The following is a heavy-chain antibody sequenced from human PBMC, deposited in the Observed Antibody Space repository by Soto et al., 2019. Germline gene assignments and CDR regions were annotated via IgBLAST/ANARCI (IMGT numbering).Heavy chain of an antibody. CDR1: GDSVSSTSAA. D-gene: IGHD4-4*01. CDR2: TYYRSKWYN. Sequence: QSQTLSLTCAISGDSVSSTSAAWNWIRQSPSRGLEWLGRTYYRSKWYNDYAVSVKSRLTINPVTSNKQFSLQLNSVTTEDTAVYYCARVLTTVTTRTYYYMDVWGKGTTVTVSS. V-gene: IGHV6-1*01. J-gene: IGHJ6*03. CDR3: ARVLTTVTTRTYYYMDV.